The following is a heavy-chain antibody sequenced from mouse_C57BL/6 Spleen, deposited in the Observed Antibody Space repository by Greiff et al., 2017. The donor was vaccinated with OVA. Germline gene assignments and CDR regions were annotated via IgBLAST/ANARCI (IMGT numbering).Heavy chain of an antibody. CDR2: IWSGGST. D-gene: IGHD4-1*01. CDR3: ASKNWDYAMDY. CDR1: GFSLTSYG. V-gene: IGHV2-2*01. J-gene: IGHJ4*01. Sequence: QVQLKQSGPGLVQPSQSLSITCTVSGFSLTSYGVHWVRQSPGKGLEWLGVIWSGGSTDYNAAFISRLSISKDNSKSQVFFKMNSLQADDTAIYYCASKNWDYAMDYWGQGTSVTVSS.